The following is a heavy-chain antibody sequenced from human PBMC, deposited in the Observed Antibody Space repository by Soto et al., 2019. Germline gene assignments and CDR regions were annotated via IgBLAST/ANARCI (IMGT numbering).Heavy chain of an antibody. Sequence: EVQPVESGGGLIQPGGSLRLSCAVSGFTVSNNYMSWVRQAPGKGLEGVSVIYSGGYTAYGDSVKGRFTISRDNSKNKPYPQINGRGAEDTAVYYGAARGGGGGYWGQGTLVTVSS. J-gene: IGHJ4*02. CDR2: IYSGGYT. D-gene: IGHD3-10*01. CDR1: GFTVSNNY. CDR3: AARGGGGGY. V-gene: IGHV3-53*01.